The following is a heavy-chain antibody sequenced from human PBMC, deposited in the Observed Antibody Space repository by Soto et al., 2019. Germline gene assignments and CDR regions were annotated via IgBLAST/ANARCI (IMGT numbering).Heavy chain of an antibody. Sequence: QVQLQESGPGLVKPSGTLSLTCAVSGGSISGINWWYWVRQPPGKGLEWIGEIYHSGSTHYNPYLKRRVTISVAKSKTQFSLKLSSVTAADTAVYYCASFGGGMDVWGQGTTVTVSS. CDR3: ASFGGGMDV. CDR2: IYHSGST. V-gene: IGHV4-4*02. D-gene: IGHD3-10*01. CDR1: GGSISGINW. J-gene: IGHJ6*02.